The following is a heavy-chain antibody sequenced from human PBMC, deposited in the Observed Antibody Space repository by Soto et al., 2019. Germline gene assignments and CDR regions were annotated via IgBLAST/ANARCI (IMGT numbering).Heavy chain of an antibody. Sequence: EVQLVESGGGLVQPGGSLRLSCAASGFTVSSNYMNWVRQAPGKGLEWVSVIYSGGSTYYADSVKGTFTISRDNSKNTLYLQMNSLRAEDTAVYYCARSWAVAGSYDYWGQGTLVTVSS. CDR3: ARSWAVAGSYDY. J-gene: IGHJ4*02. V-gene: IGHV3-66*01. D-gene: IGHD6-19*01. CDR2: IYSGGST. CDR1: GFTVSSNY.